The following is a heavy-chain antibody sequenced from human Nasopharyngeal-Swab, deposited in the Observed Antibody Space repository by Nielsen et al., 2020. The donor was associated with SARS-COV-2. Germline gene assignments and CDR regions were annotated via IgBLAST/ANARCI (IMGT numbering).Heavy chain of an antibody. CDR1: GFTFSSYE. Sequence: GGSLRLSCAASGFTFSSYEMNWVRQAPGKGLEWVSYISSSGSTIYYADSVEGRFTISRDNAKNSLYLQMNSLRAEDTAVYYCARGDGGDYSSSWYLAFDIWGQGTMVTVSS. CDR2: ISSSGSTI. CDR3: ARGDGGDYSSSWYLAFDI. D-gene: IGHD6-13*01. V-gene: IGHV3-48*03. J-gene: IGHJ3*02.